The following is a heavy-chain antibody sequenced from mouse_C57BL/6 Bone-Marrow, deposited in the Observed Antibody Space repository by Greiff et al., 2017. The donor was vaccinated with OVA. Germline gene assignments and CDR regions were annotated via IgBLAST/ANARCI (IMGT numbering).Heavy chain of an antibody. CDR3: ARKNTAQGFAY. CDR2: INPYNGGT. Sequence: VQLQQSVAELVRPGASVKLSCTASGFNIKNTYMNWVKQSHGKSLEWIGVINPYNGGTSYNQKFKGKATLTVDKSSSTAYMELNSLTSEDSAVYYCARKNTAQGFAYWGQGTLVTVSA. CDR1: GFNIKNTY. J-gene: IGHJ3*01. D-gene: IGHD3-2*02. V-gene: IGHV1-19*01.